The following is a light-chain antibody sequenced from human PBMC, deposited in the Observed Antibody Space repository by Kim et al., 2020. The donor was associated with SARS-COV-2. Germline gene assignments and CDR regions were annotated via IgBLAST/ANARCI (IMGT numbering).Light chain of an antibody. J-gene: IGLJ3*02. CDR2: RNN. CDR3: SAWDSSLSAWV. Sequence: HTATLTCTGNNNNIHNQGAAWLQQHQRHPPKLLSYRNNNRPSGISERFSASRSGSTASLTITGLQPEDEADYYCSAWDSSLSAWVFGGGTQLTVL. V-gene: IGLV10-54*01. CDR1: NNNIHNQG.